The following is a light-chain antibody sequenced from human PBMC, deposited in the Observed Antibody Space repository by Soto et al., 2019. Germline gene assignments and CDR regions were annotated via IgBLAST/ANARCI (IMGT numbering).Light chain of an antibody. V-gene: IGKV3-20*01. J-gene: IGKJ1*01. CDR2: GAS. CDR3: QQYGNSPWT. Sequence: VLTQSPGTLSLSLGDRATLPCRASQSVAHAYVAWYQQRPGQAPSLLIYGASTRPSDVPERFSGSGSGTDFTLTISRLEPEDSAVYYCQQYGNSPWTFGQGTKVEIK. CDR1: QSVAHAY.